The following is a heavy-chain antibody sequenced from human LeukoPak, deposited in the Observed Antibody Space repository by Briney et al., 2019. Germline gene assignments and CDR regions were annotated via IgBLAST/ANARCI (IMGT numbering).Heavy chain of an antibody. V-gene: IGHV3-48*03. D-gene: IGHD4-11*01. CDR1: GFTFSRSA. J-gene: IGHJ3*02. CDR3: ATETEYSNYDAFDI. Sequence: GRSLRLSCAASGFTFSRSAMHWVRQAPGKGLEWISYISGGNNAIYYADSVKGRFTIPRDNGKNSLYLHMSSLRADDTAIYYCATETEYSNYDAFDIWGQGTMVTVSS. CDR2: ISGGNNAI.